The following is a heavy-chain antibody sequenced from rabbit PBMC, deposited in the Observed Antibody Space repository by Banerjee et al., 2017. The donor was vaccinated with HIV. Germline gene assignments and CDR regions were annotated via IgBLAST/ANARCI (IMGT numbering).Heavy chain of an antibody. CDR2: IDVGGSGTT. CDR1: GFTFSNYW. V-gene: IGHV1S45*01. D-gene: IGHD4-1*01. CDR3: ARDLAGVIGWNFNL. J-gene: IGHJ4*01. Sequence: QEQLEESGGDLVKPGASLTLTCTASGFTFSNYWMCWVRQAPGKGLEWIACIDVGGSGTTYYASWAKGRFTISKTSSTTVTLQMTSLTAADTATYFCARDLAGVIGWNFNLWGPGTL.